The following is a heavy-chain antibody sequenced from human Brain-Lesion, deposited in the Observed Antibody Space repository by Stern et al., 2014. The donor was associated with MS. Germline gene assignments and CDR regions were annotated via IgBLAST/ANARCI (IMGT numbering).Heavy chain of an antibody. CDR3: AGEEDIRYCSGGSCTGNWFDP. V-gene: IGHV4-39*02. CDR1: GGSVSSTSYA. J-gene: IGHJ5*02. Sequence: QLQLQESGPGLVKPSETLSLTCTVAGGSVSSTSYAWAWIRQPPGKGLEWIGTIYYSGNTYYSPPLKMRLTCSLDASKNLSPLQLGSVTAADTAVYYCAGEEDIRYCSGGSCTGNWFDPWGQGTLVTVSS. CDR2: IYYSGNT. D-gene: IGHD2-15*01.